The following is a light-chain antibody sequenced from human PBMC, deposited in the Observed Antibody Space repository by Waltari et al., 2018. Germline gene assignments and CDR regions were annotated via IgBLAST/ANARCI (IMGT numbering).Light chain of an antibody. J-gene: IGKJ2*01. Sequence: ETIMTQSQAILSVSPGAPATLSCRASKSIGNNLAWYQQTPGQAPRLLIYVASSRGTGIPARFFGAGSGTDFTLTISSLQSEDFAVYYCQQYNEWPYTFGQGTKVDLK. CDR1: KSIGNN. V-gene: IGKV3-15*01. CDR3: QQYNEWPYT. CDR2: VAS.